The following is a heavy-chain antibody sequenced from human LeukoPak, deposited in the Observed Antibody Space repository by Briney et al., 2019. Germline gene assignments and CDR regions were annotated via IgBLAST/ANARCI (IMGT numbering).Heavy chain of an antibody. V-gene: IGHV4-61*02. D-gene: IGHD5-24*01. CDR2: IYTSGST. CDR3: ARGGRDGYSTNDY. Sequence: SETLSLTCTVSGGSIRSRHYWSWIRQPAGKGLEWIGRIYTSGSTNYNPSLKSRVTISVDTSKNQFSLKLSSVIAADTAVYYCARGGRDGYSTNDYWGQGTLVTVSS. J-gene: IGHJ4*02. CDR1: GGSIRSRHY.